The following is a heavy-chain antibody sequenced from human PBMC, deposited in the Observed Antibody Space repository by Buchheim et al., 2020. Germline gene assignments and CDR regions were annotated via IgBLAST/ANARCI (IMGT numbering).Heavy chain of an antibody. D-gene: IGHD2-8*01. CDR3: AKAPHCYNGRTNFDY. J-gene: IGHJ4*02. CDR2: IKQDGSEK. CDR1: GFTFSRYW. Sequence: EVQLVESGGGLVQPGGSLRLSCAASGFTFSRYWMNWVRQAPGKGLEWVANIKQDGSEKYYVDSVKGRFTISRDYAKNSLYLQMNSLRAEDTAVYYCAKAPHCYNGRTNFDYWGQGTL. V-gene: IGHV3-7*01.